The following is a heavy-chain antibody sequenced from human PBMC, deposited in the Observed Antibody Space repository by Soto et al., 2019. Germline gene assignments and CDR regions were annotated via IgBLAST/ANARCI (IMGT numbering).Heavy chain of an antibody. J-gene: IGHJ4*02. V-gene: IGHV1-8*01. D-gene: IGHD5-12*01. Sequence: QVQLVQSGAEVKKPGASVKVSCKASGYTFTNYDINWVRQATGQGLEWMGWMNPTSGITGYAQKFQGRVTMTRNTSITTAYLVLSSLRSDDTALYYCATSVVSTITSFDYWGQGTLVTVSS. CDR1: GYTFTNYD. CDR3: ATSVVSTITSFDY. CDR2: MNPTSGIT.